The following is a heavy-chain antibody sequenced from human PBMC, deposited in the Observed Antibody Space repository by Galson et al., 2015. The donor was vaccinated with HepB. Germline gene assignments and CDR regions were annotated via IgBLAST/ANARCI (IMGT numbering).Heavy chain of an antibody. CDR1: AYSFTSYW. V-gene: IGHV5-10-1*01. J-gene: IGHJ5*02. CDR2: IDPSESYT. CDR3: ARHIVTTGWPGGVWFDP. D-gene: IGHD2-21*01. Sequence: QSGAEVKKAGESLRISCKGSAYSFTSYWISWMRLMPGKGLEWMGRIDPSESYTNYSPSFQGRVIFSVDKSISTAYLQWSSLKASDTAMYYCARHIVTTGWPGGVWFDPWGQGTLVTVSS.